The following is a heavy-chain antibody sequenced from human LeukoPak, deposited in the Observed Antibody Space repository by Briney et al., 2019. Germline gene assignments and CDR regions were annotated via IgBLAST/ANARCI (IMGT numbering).Heavy chain of an antibody. CDR1: GITLSNYG. CDR2: ISGSCGST. V-gene: IGHV3-23*01. Sequence: GGSLRLSCAGSGITLSNYGMSWVRQAPGQGLEWVAGISGSCGSTNYADSVKGRFTISRDNPKNTLYLQMNSLRAEDTAFYFCAKRGVVIRVILVGFHKEAYYFDSWGQGALVTVSS. D-gene: IGHD3/OR15-3a*01. J-gene: IGHJ4*02. CDR3: AKRGVVIRVILVGFHKEAYYFDS.